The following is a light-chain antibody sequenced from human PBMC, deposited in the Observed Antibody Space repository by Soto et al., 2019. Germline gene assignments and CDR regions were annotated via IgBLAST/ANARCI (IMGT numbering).Light chain of an antibody. V-gene: IGKV1-27*01. CDR1: QGINNH. J-gene: IGKJ4*01. CDR2: AAS. CDR3: QNYNSAPPAGT. Sequence: DFQMTQSPSSLAASVGDRVTITCRASQGINNHLAWFQQKPGKVPKVLIYAASTLQSGVPSRFSGSGSGTDFTLTISILQPEDVATYYCQNYNSAPPAGTFGGGTTVEIK.